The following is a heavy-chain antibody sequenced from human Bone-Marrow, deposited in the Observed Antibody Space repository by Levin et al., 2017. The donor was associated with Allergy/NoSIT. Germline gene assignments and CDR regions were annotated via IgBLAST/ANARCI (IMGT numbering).Heavy chain of an antibody. D-gene: IGHD5-24*01. V-gene: IGHV3-11*01. Sequence: GESLKISCAASGFTFSDYYMSWIRPAPGKGLEWVSYISSSGSTIYYADSVKGRVTISRNNAKNSLYLQMNSLRAEDTAVYYCARDAGRDGAQPRGYYGMDVWGQGTTVTVSS. CDR3: ARDAGRDGAQPRGYYGMDV. CDR1: GFTFSDYY. J-gene: IGHJ6*02. CDR2: ISSSGSTI.